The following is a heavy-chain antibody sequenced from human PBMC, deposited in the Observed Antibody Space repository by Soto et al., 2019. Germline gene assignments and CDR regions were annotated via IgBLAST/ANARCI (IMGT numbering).Heavy chain of an antibody. J-gene: IGHJ4*02. V-gene: IGHV3-7*01. CDR2: IKQDGSEK. CDR1: GFTFMSYW. D-gene: IGHD3-22*01. CDR3: ARAATYFSDTSGYGYYFDY. Sequence: PGGSLRLSCAASGFTFMSYWMTWFRQAPGKGLEWVANIKQDGSEKHHVNSVKGRFTISRDNAKKSMYLQMNSLRAEDTAVYYCARAATYFSDTSGYGYYFDYWGQGTLVTVSS.